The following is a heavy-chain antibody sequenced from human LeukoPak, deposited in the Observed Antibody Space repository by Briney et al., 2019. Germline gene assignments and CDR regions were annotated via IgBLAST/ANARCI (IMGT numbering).Heavy chain of an antibody. Sequence: PSETLSLTCGVSGDSISSSYWWSWVRQTPGKGLEWIGEIYHSGSTNYNPSLKSRVTISMDKSKNQFSLNLSSVTAADTAVYYCARDVSRGYYYYMDVWGKGTTVTVSS. CDR3: ARDVSRGYYYYMDV. CDR2: IYHSGST. J-gene: IGHJ6*03. V-gene: IGHV4-4*02. CDR1: GDSISSSYW.